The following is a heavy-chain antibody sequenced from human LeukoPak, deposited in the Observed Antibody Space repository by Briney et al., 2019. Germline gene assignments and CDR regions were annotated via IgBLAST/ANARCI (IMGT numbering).Heavy chain of an antibody. V-gene: IGHV4-34*01. CDR2: INHSGST. Sequence: ETLPLTCAVYGGSFSGYYWSWIRQPPGKGLEWIGEINHSGSTNYNPSLKSRVTISVDTSKNQFSLKLSSVTAADTAVYYCARERRYYDFWSGYPPGWKSNWFDPWGQGTLVTVSS. D-gene: IGHD3-3*01. CDR3: ARERRYYDFWSGYPPGWKSNWFDP. CDR1: GGSFSGYY. J-gene: IGHJ5*02.